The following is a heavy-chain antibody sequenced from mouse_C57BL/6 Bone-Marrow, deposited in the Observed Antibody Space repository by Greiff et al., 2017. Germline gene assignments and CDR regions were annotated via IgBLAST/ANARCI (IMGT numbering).Heavy chain of an antibody. CDR1: GFTFSSYG. Sequence: EVQGVESGGDLVKPGGSLKLSCAASGFTFSSYGMSWVRQTPDKRLEWVATISSGGSYTYYPDSVEGRFTISRDNAKNTLYLQMSSLKSEDTAMYYCARRGLWLYYYAMDYWGQGTSVTVSS. CDR3: ARRGLWLYYYAMDY. CDR2: ISSGGSYT. V-gene: IGHV5-6*01. J-gene: IGHJ4*01. D-gene: IGHD2-2*01.